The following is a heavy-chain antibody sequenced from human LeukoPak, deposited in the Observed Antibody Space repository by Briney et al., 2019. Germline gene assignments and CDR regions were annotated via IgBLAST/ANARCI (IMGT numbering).Heavy chain of an antibody. D-gene: IGHD3-3*01. Sequence: GGSLRLSCAASGFTFSSYAMSWVRQAPGKGLEWVSAISGSGGSTYYADSVKGRFTISRDNSKNTLYLQMNSLRAEDTAVYYRAKDQGDDFWSGYYIDYWGQGTLVIVSS. CDR2: ISGSGGST. J-gene: IGHJ4*02. V-gene: IGHV3-23*01. CDR3: AKDQGDDFWSGYYIDY. CDR1: GFTFSSYA.